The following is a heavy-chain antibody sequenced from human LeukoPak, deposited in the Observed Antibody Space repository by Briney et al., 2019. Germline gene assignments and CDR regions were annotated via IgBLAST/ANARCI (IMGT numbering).Heavy chain of an antibody. CDR3: ARGVSLITMVRGVYFDY. CDR2: ISGSGGST. Sequence: GGSLRLSCAASGFTFSSYAMSWVRQAPGKGLEWVSAISGSGGSTYYADSVKGRFTISRDNSKNTLYLQMNSLRAEDTAVYYCARGVSLITMVRGVYFDYWGQGTLVTVSS. J-gene: IGHJ4*02. V-gene: IGHV3-23*01. CDR1: GFTFSSYA. D-gene: IGHD3-10*01.